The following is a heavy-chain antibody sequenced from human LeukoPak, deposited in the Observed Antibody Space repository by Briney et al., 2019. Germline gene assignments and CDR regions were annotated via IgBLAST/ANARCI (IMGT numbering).Heavy chain of an antibody. D-gene: IGHD1-14*01. CDR1: GYTFTDYY. J-gene: IGHJ4*02. CDR3: ARVLARYGNLDY. CDR2: INPNSGGT. V-gene: IGHV1-2*02. Sequence: ASVKVSCKASGYTFTDYYIHWVRQAPGQGLEWMGWINPNSGGTNYTQKFQGRVTMTRDTSISTAYLELDRLTSDDTAVYYCARVLARYGNLDYWGQGILVTVSS.